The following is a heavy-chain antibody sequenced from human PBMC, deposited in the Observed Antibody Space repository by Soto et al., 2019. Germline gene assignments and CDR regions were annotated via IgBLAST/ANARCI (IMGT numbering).Heavy chain of an antibody. D-gene: IGHD2-8*01. V-gene: IGHV3-30*18. CDR2: ISYDGSDK. Sequence: QVQLVESGGGVVQPGRSLRLSCAASGFTFSSYGMHWVRQAPGKGLEWVAVISYDGSDKYYADSLKGRFTISRDNSKNTLYLQMNSQRAEDTAVYYCAQDPVVLMVYTIPYFDYWGQGTLVTVSS. CDR3: AQDPVVLMVYTIPYFDY. CDR1: GFTFSSYG. J-gene: IGHJ4*02.